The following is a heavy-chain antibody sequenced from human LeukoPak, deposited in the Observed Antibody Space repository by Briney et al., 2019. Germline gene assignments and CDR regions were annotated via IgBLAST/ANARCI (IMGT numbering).Heavy chain of an antibody. CDR1: GLTFSSSW. CDR2: INPDGNKK. V-gene: IGHV3-7*03. CDR3: AKEGRSLQTY. D-gene: IGHD5-24*01. J-gene: IGHJ4*02. Sequence: GGSLRLSCAVSGLTFSSSWMDWVRQAPGKGLEWVASINPDGNKKYSADSVKGRFTISRDNAENSLYLQMNSLRVEDTAVYYCAKEGRSLQTYWGQGTLVTVSS.